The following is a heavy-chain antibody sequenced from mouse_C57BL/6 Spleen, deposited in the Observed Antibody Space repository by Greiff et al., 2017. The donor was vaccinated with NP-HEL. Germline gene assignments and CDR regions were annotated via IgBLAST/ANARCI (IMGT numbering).Heavy chain of an antibody. CDR3: ARPHYYGSSTWFAY. J-gene: IGHJ3*01. D-gene: IGHD1-1*01. CDR1: GYTFTGYW. CDR2: ILPGSGST. Sequence: QVQLKQSGAELMKPGASVKLSCKATGYTFTGYWIEWVKQRPGHGLEWIGEILPGSGSTTYNEKFKGKATFTADTSSNTAYMQLSSLTTEDSAIYYCARPHYYGSSTWFAYWGQGTLVTVSA. V-gene: IGHV1-9*01.